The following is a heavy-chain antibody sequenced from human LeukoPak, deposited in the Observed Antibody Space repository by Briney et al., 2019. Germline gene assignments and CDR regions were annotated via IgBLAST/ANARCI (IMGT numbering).Heavy chain of an antibody. V-gene: IGHV3-7*01. J-gene: IGHJ4*02. D-gene: IGHD1-26*01. Sequence: GGSLRLSCAASGFTFSSYWMSWVRQAPGKGLEWVANIKQDGSEKYYVDSVKGRFTISRDNAKNSLYLQMNSLRAEDTAVYYCARDRIGGATGSYYFDYWGQGTLVTVSS. CDR1: GFTFSSYW. CDR2: IKQDGSEK. CDR3: ARDRIGGATGSYYFDY.